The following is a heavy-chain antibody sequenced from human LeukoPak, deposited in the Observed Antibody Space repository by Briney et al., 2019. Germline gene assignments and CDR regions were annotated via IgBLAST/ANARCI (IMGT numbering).Heavy chain of an antibody. CDR3: ARGVVVIATSGNDY. J-gene: IGHJ4*02. D-gene: IGHD3-16*02. CDR1: GFTFSHYW. Sequence: GGSLRLSCAASGFTFSHYWMHWVRQAPGEGLVWLSGITPDGSGTRYVDSVKGRFTISRDNAKNTLYLQMNSLRTEDTAVYYCARGVVVIATSGNDYWGQGTLVTVSS. V-gene: IGHV3-74*01. CDR2: ITPDGSGT.